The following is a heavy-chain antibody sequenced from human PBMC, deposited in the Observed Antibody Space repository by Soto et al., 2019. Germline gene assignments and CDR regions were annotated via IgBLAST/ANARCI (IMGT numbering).Heavy chain of an antibody. V-gene: IGHV1-3*01. CDR3: ARVNTIFGVVIPQLAYFDY. Sequence: GASVKVSCKASGYTFTNYAMHWVRQAPGQRLEWKGWINAGNRNTKYSQKYQGRATITRDTSASTAYMELSSLRSEDTAVYFCARVNTIFGVVIPQLAYFDYWGQGTLVTVSS. CDR1: GYTFTNYA. J-gene: IGHJ4*02. CDR2: INAGNRNT. D-gene: IGHD3-3*01.